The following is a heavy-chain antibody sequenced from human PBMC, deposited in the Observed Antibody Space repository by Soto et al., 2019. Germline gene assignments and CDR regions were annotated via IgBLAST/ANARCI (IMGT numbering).Heavy chain of an antibody. V-gene: IGHV3-30-3*01. CDR3: ARDLNWGKPETDYYYYGMDV. CDR1: GFTFSSYA. J-gene: IGHJ6*02. Sequence: GGSLRLSCAASGFTFSSYAMHWVRQAPGKGLEWVAVISYDGSNKYYADSVKGRFTISRDNSKNTLYLQMNSLRAEDTAVYYCARDLNWGKPETDYYYYGMDVWGQGTTVTVSS. D-gene: IGHD7-27*01. CDR2: ISYDGSNK.